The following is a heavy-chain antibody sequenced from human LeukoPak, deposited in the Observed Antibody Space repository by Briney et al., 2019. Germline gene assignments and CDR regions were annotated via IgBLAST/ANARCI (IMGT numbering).Heavy chain of an antibody. CDR2: IIPMFRAA. V-gene: IGHV1-69*05. CDR3: VRRQALRGRHRAFDP. D-gene: IGHD6-25*01. CDR1: VGTFTNYA. J-gene: IGHJ5*02. Sequence: ALVKVSCKASVGTFTNYAVSWVRQSPGQRLEWLGGIIPMFRAAKYAQKFQGRVTVTTDEGTTTTYMELISLRSEDTAVYYCVRRQALRGRHRAFDPWGQGTLVTVTS.